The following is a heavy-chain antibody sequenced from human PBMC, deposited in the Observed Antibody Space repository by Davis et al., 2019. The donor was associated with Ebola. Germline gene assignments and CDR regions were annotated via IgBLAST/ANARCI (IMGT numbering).Heavy chain of an antibody. CDR2: IYYSGST. J-gene: IGHJ3*02. CDR1: GDSISSGDYY. V-gene: IGHV4-30-4*01. CDR3: ARRQVTSTTGGAFDM. Sequence: MPSETLSLTCTVSGDSISSGDYYWSWIRQPPGKGLEWIAYIYYSGSTYYNPSLQSRVTISVDTSKYQFSLKLNSVTAADTAVYYCARRQVTSTTGGAFDMWGQGTMVTVSS. D-gene: IGHD2-21*02.